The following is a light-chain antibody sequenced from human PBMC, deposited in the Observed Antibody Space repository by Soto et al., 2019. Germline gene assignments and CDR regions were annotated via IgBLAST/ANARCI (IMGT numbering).Light chain of an antibody. J-gene: IGKJ1*01. V-gene: IGKV1-5*03. CDR2: KAS. CDR1: QTISSW. CDR3: QHYNSYSEA. Sequence: LSGSVGDRVTITCRASQTISSWLAWYQQKPGKAPKLLIYKASTLKSGVPSRFSGSGSGTEFTLTISSLQPDDFATYYCQHYNSYSEALGQGTKVDIK.